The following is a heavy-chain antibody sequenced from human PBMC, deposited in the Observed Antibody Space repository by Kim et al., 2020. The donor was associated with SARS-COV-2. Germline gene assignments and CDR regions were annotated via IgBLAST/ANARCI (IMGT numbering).Heavy chain of an antibody. CDR3: ARENWNDVGHWFDP. CDR2: ISSSSSYI. J-gene: IGHJ5*02. D-gene: IGHD1-1*01. V-gene: IGHV3-21*01. Sequence: GGSLRLSCAASGFNFSSYSMNWVRQAPGKGLEWVSSISSSSSYIYYADSVKGRFTISRDNAKNSLYLQMNSLRAEDTAVYYCARENWNDVGHWFDPWGQGTLVTVSS. CDR1: GFNFSSYS.